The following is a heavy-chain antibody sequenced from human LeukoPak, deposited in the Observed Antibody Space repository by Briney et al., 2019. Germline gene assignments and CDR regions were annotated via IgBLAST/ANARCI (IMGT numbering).Heavy chain of an antibody. CDR1: GXSINPYY. CDR2: IYYTGNT. V-gene: IGHV4-59*01. Sequence: SETLSLTCSVSGXSINPYYWSWIRQPPGKGLEWIGYIYYTGNTYYNPSLKSRVTISVDTSKNQFSLKLSSVTAADTAVYYCARGAPVTNFDYWGQGTLVTVSS. D-gene: IGHD4-17*01. CDR3: ARGAPVTNFDY. J-gene: IGHJ4*02.